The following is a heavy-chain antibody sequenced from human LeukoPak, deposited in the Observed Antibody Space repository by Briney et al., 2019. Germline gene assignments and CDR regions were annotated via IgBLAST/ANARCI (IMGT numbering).Heavy chain of an antibody. V-gene: IGHV3-21*01. CDR3: ARSHYYYYYYMDV. CDR1: GFTFSKHN. CDR2: ISTSSSYI. J-gene: IGHJ6*03. Sequence: GGSLRLSCAASGFTFSKHNMNWVRQAPGKGLEWVSSISTSSSYIYYADSVKGRFTISRDNAKNSLYLQMNSLRAEDTAVYYCARSHYYYYYYMDVWGKGTTVTASS.